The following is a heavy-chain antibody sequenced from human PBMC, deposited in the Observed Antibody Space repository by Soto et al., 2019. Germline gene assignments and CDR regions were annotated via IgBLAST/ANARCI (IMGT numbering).Heavy chain of an antibody. J-gene: IGHJ4*02. CDR3: ARAGSSGWYDY. Sequence: QVQLQESGPGLVKPSETLSLTCTVSGGSISSYYWHWIRQPAGKGLEWIGRFYSSEGSNYNPSLKSRVTMSVDTPKNQLSLRLSSVTAADTAVYFYARAGSSGWYDYWGQGTLVTVSS. CDR2: FYSSEGS. V-gene: IGHV4-4*07. D-gene: IGHD6-19*01. CDR1: GGSISSYY.